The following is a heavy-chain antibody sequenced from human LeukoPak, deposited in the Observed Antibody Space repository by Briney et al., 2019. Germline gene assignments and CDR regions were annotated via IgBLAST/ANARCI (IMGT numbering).Heavy chain of an antibody. J-gene: IGHJ5*02. V-gene: IGHV1-2*02. D-gene: IGHD5-12*01. CDR2: INPNSGGT. Sequence: ASVKVSCKASGYTFTGYYMHWVRQAPGQGLEWMGWINPNSGGTNYAQKFQGRVTMTRDTSISTAYMELSRLRSDDTAVYYCARGIGLRFGPGKPDWFDPWGQGTLVTVYS. CDR3: ARGIGLRFGPGKPDWFDP. CDR1: GYTFTGYY.